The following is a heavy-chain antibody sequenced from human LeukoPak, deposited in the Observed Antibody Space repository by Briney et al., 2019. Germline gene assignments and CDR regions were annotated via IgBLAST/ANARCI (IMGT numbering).Heavy chain of an antibody. Sequence: SETLSLTCTVSGGSISSYYWSWIRQPAGKGLEWIGRIYTSGSTNYNPSLKSRVTMSVDTSKIQFSLKLSSVTAADTAVYYCARSGYSYDSAVYWNFDLWGRGTLVTVSS. CDR1: GGSISSYY. CDR2: IYTSGST. CDR3: ARSGYSYDSAVYWNFDL. J-gene: IGHJ2*01. V-gene: IGHV4-4*07. D-gene: IGHD5-18*01.